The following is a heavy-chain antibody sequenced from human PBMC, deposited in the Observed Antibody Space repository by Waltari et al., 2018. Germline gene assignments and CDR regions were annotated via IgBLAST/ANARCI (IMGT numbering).Heavy chain of an antibody. D-gene: IGHD7-27*01. CDR1: GFTFDDYA. CDR3: AKDTGAGELTGASLDY. CDR2: ISWNSGSI. J-gene: IGHJ4*02. Sequence: EVQLVESGGGLVQPGRSLRLSCAASGFTFDDYAMHWVRQAPGKGLEGVSGISWNSGSIGYADSVKGRFTISRDNAKNSLYLQMNSLRAEDTALYYCAKDTGAGELTGASLDYWGQGTLVTVSS. V-gene: IGHV3-9*01.